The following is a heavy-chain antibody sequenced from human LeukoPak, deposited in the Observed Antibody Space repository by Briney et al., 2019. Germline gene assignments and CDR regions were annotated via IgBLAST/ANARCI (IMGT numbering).Heavy chain of an antibody. CDR2: IREERGQE. J-gene: IGHJ5*02. Sequence: PSETLSLTCTVSGGSISSYYWSWVHQAPGKGLEWVANIREERGQEYYVDSVKGRFTISKNSAKSSLYLQMNTLRVEDTAMYYCASLDTAKQPLANHWGQGTLVTVSS. V-gene: IGHV3-7*03. D-gene: IGHD5-18*01. CDR3: ASLDTAKQPLANH. CDR1: GGSISSYY.